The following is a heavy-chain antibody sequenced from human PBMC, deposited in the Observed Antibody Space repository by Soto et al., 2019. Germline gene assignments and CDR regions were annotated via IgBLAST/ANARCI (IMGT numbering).Heavy chain of an antibody. D-gene: IGHD3-16*01. CDR2: IIPTTGWT. CDR1: GYTFATSY. V-gene: IGHV1-46*01. Sequence: QVQLVQSGAQVRRPWASVKVSCAASGYTFATSYIHWVRQAPGPGLEWVARIIPTTGWTIYADKFRGRVTVTRDTSTSTVYMELSRLRSEDTALYYCARDGGNYDFDLWGQGTLVTVSS. J-gene: IGHJ4*02. CDR3: ARDGGNYDFDL.